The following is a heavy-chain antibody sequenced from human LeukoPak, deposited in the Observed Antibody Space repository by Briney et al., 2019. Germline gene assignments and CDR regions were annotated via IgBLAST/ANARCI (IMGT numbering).Heavy chain of an antibody. Sequence: PSETLSLTCTVSGDSISSSTYSTTYYWGWIRQPPGKGLEWIGSITYSGTTHYNPSLKSRVTISVDTSKNQFSLKLSSVTAADTAVYYCARLLISAAGYFDYWGQGTLVTVSS. CDR3: ARLLISAAGYFDY. CDR1: GDSISSSTYSTTYY. V-gene: IGHV4-39*07. D-gene: IGHD6-13*01. J-gene: IGHJ4*02. CDR2: ITYSGTT.